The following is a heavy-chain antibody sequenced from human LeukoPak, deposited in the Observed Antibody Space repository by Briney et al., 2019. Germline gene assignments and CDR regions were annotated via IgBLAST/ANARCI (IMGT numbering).Heavy chain of an antibody. CDR3: AKDERGYYDSSGFFGAIDY. CDR2: ISGSGGST. J-gene: IGHJ4*02. D-gene: IGHD3-22*01. V-gene: IGHV3-23*01. Sequence: GGSLRLSCAASGFSVSSNYMSWVRQAPGKGLEWVSAISGSGGSTYYADSVKGRFTVSRDNSKNTLYLQMNSLRAEDTAVYYCAKDERGYYDSSGFFGAIDYWGQGSLVSVSS. CDR1: GFSVSSNY.